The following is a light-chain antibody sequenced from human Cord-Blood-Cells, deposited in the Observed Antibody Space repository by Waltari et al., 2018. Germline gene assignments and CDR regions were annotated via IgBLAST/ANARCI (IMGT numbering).Light chain of an antibody. CDR3: SSYTSSSTLPYV. CDR1: SSDVGGYNY. V-gene: IGLV2-14*01. Sequence: QSALTQPASVSGSPGQSITISCTGTSSDVGGYNYVSWYQQHPGKAPKLMIYEVSNRPSGFSNRFSGSKSGNTASLTISGLQAEDEADYYCSSYTSSSTLPYVFGTGTKVTVL. J-gene: IGLJ1*01. CDR2: EVS.